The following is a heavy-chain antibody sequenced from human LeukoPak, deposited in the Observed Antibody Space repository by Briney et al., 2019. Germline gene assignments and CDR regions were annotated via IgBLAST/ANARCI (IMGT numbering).Heavy chain of an antibody. CDR3: ATSRTFDY. Sequence: GGSLRLSCAASGFTFSSYAMSWVRQAPGKGLEWVSAISGSGGSTYYADSVRGRFTISRDNTKNTLYLQMNSLRAEDTAMYYCATSRTFDYWGQGTLVTVSS. CDR1: GFTFSSYA. J-gene: IGHJ4*02. V-gene: IGHV3-23*01. D-gene: IGHD1-1*01. CDR2: ISGSGGST.